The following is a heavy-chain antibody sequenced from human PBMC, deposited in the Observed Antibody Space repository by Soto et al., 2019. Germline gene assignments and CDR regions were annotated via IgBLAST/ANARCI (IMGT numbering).Heavy chain of an antibody. CDR1: GFTFSSYA. D-gene: IGHD5-18*01. Sequence: GGSLRLSCAASGFTFSSYAMSWVRQAPGKGLEWVSAISGSGGSTYYADSVKGRFTISRDNSKNTLYLQMNSLRAEDTAVYYCAKDHKRIQLWARNWFDPWGQGTLVTVSS. V-gene: IGHV3-23*01. J-gene: IGHJ5*02. CDR2: ISGSGGST. CDR3: AKDHKRIQLWARNWFDP.